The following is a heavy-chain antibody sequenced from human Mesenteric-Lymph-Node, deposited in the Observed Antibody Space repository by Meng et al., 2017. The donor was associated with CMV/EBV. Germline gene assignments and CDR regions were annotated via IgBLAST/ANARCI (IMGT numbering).Heavy chain of an antibody. D-gene: IGHD3-9*01. CDR3: ARNIFRGVPPDY. J-gene: IGHJ4*02. V-gene: IGHV4-38-2*02. CDR2: IYHSGST. CDR1: GYSISSGYY. Sequence: SETLSLTCTVSGYSISSGYYWGWIRQPPGKGLEWIGSIYHSGSTYYNPSLKSRVTISLDTSKNQFSLRVNSVTAADTAVYYCARNIFRGVPPDYWGQGTLVTVSS.